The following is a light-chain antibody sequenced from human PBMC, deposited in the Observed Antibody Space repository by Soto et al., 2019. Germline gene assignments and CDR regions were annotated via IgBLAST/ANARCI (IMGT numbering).Light chain of an antibody. V-gene: IGKV1-33*01. CDR2: DTI. CDR1: QDLTNY. Sequence: DIQMTQSPPSLAASVGDRVTITCQASQDLTNYLNWYQQKPGEAPKLLIYDTITLEEGVQTRFSGGGSWTDFTFTINGLQPDDAAIYSCQQDVNRPYTFGQGTKLDIK. CDR3: QQDVNRPYT. J-gene: IGKJ2*01.